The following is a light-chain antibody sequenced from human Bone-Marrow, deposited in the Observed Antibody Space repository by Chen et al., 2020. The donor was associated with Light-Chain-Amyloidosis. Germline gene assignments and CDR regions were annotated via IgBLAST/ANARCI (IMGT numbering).Light chain of an antibody. J-gene: IGLJ2*01. CDR1: DLPMKY. Sequence: SYALTQPPSVSVSPGQTARITCSGDDLPMKYAFWYQQKPVQAPLLVIHRDTERPSGISERFSGSSSGTTATLTISGVQAEDEADYHCQSADSSGTYEVIFGGGTKLTVL. CDR3: QSADSSGTYEVI. CDR2: RDT. V-gene: IGLV3-25*03.